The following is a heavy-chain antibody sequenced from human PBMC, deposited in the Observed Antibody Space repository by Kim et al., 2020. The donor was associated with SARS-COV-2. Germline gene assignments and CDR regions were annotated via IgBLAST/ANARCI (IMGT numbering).Heavy chain of an antibody. CDR2: TK. Sequence: TKTNENTIKGRFTISRDNSRNALYLQMNSLRAEDTAVYYCARGRTDYWGQGTLVTVSS. J-gene: IGHJ4*02. V-gene: IGHV3-30*01. CDR3: ARGRTDY.